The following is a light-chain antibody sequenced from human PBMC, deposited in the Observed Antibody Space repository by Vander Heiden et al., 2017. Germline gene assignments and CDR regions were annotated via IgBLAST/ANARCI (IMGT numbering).Light chain of an antibody. CDR1: QSVSSY. J-gene: IGKJ4*01. Sequence: EIALTQSPATLSLSPGERATLSCRASQSVSSYLAWYQQKPGQAPRLLIYDASNRAAGIPARFSGSGSGTDFTLTISRLEPEDFAVYYCQQRSNWLTFGGGTKVEIK. CDR2: DAS. CDR3: QQRSNWLT. V-gene: IGKV3-11*01.